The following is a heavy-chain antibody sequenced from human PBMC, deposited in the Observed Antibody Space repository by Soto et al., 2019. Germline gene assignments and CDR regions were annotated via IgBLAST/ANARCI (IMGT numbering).Heavy chain of an antibody. Sequence: GAALKISCAASGFTFSNYYMHWVRQAPGKGLVWVSRINSDESSTSYADSVKGRFTISRDNAKNTLYLQMNSLRAEDTAVYYCAREGDGTSGYYQDYWGHGTLVTVSS. D-gene: IGHD3-22*01. V-gene: IGHV3-74*01. J-gene: IGHJ4*01. CDR3: AREGDGTSGYYQDY. CDR2: INSDESST. CDR1: GFTFSNYY.